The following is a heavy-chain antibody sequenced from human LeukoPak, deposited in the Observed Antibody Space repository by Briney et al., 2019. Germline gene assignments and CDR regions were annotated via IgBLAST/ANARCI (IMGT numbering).Heavy chain of an antibody. J-gene: IGHJ4*02. CDR1: GGSFSGYY. D-gene: IGHD6-19*01. CDR2: IYYSGST. Sequence: KPSETLSLTCAVYGGSFSGYYWSWIRQPPGKGLEWIGIIYYSGSTYYNPSLKSRITISVDTSKNQFSLKLSSVTAADTAVYYCASKSGWLGNFDYWGQGTLVTVSS. V-gene: IGHV4-34*01. CDR3: ASKSGWLGNFDY.